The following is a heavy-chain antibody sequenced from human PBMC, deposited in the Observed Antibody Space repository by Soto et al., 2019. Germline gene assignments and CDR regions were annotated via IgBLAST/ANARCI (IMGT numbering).Heavy chain of an antibody. J-gene: IGHJ3*02. V-gene: IGHV3-30*18. CDR3: AKDRLWFGEVDASDI. D-gene: IGHD3-10*01. Sequence: TGGSLRLSCAVSGFTFSSHAMSWVRQAPGKGLECVASITDDGSNTYYADSVKGRFTISRDNSKNTLYLQTNSLRAEDTAVYYCAKDRLWFGEVDASDIWGQGAMVTVSS. CDR2: ITDDGSNT. CDR1: GFTFSSHA.